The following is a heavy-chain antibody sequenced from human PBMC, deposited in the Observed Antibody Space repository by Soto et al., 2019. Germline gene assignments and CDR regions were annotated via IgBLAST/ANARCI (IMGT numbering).Heavy chain of an antibody. CDR3: ARLAAAGNGLGAFDI. CDR2: INHSGST. D-gene: IGHD6-13*01. CDR1: GGSFSGYY. Sequence: SDTLSLTCTVYGGSFSGYYWSWIRQPPGKGLEWIGEINHSGSTNYNPSLKSRVTISVDTSKNQFSLKLSSVTAADTAVYYCARLAAAGNGLGAFDIWGQGTMVNVSS. J-gene: IGHJ3*02. V-gene: IGHV4-34*01.